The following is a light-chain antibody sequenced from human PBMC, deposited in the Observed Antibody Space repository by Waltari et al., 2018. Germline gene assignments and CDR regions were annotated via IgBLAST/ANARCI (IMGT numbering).Light chain of an antibody. Sequence: QSALTQPASVSESLGQSITISCTGTTRAVGGYNSVSWYQQHPGQAPRLMIYDVNKRPSGVSNRFSGSKSGNTASLTISGLQAEDEADYHCCSFASSNSYVFGTGTMVTVL. CDR3: CSFASSNSYV. CDR2: DVN. V-gene: IGLV2-14*01. J-gene: IGLJ1*01. CDR1: TRAVGGYNS.